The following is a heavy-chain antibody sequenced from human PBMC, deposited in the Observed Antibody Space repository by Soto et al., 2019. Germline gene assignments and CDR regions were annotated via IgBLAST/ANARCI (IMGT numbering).Heavy chain of an antibody. Sequence: LRLSCAASGFTFSSYAMSWVRQAPGKGLEWVSAISGSGGSTYYADSVKGRFTISRDNSKNTLYLQMNSLRAEDTAVYYCAKDRNYYDSSGYFPDDFDIWGQGTMVTVSS. V-gene: IGHV3-23*01. CDR2: ISGSGGST. D-gene: IGHD3-22*01. CDR3: AKDRNYYDSSGYFPDDFDI. J-gene: IGHJ3*02. CDR1: GFTFSSYA.